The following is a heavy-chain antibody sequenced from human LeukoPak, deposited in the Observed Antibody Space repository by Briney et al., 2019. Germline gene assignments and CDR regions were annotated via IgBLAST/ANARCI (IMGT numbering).Heavy chain of an antibody. D-gene: IGHD2-21*01. Sequence: PGGSLRLSCAASGFTFSDYYMSWIRQAPGKGLERVSYISSSGSTIHYADSVKGRFTISRDNAKNSLYLQMKSLRAEDTAVYYCARVGPTSCGGSCPFDYWGQGTLVTVSS. CDR1: GFTFSDYY. CDR3: ARVGPTSCGGSCPFDY. J-gene: IGHJ4*02. CDR2: ISSSGSTI. V-gene: IGHV3-11*04.